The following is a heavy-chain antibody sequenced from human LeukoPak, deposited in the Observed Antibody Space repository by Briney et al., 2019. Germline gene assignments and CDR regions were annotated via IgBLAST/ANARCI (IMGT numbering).Heavy chain of an antibody. V-gene: IGHV3-23*01. CDR2: IGGSGIST. Sequence: GGSLRLSCAASGFTFSTYAMSWVRQAPRKGLEWVSTIGGSGISTYYADSVKGRFTISSDTSKNTLFLQMDSLRAEDTAVYYCAKDGPTVVSPHDYWGQGTLVTVSS. D-gene: IGHD4-23*01. CDR1: GFTFSTYA. CDR3: AKDGPTVVSPHDY. J-gene: IGHJ4*02.